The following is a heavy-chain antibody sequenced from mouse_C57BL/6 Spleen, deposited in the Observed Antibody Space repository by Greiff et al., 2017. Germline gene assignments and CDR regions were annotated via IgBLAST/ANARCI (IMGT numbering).Heavy chain of an antibody. CDR1: GFAFSDYG. Sequence: EVKLEESGGGLVKPGGSLKLSCAASGFAFSDYGMHWVRQAPEKGLEWVAYISSVSSTIYYADTVKGRFTISRDNAKNTLFLQMTSLRSEDTAMYYCARNGYYEGVDDWGQGTSVTVSS. V-gene: IGHV5-17*01. D-gene: IGHD2-3*01. CDR3: ARNGYYEGVDD. CDR2: ISSVSSTI. J-gene: IGHJ4*01.